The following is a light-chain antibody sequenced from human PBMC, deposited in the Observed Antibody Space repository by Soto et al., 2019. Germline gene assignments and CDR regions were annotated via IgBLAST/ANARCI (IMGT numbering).Light chain of an antibody. CDR1: SSDVGGYNY. J-gene: IGLJ1*01. CDR3: TSYAGGNNV. Sequence: QSALTQPPSASGSPGQSVTISCTGTSSDVGGYNYVSWYQQNPGKVPKLMIYEVNKRPSGVPDRFSGSKSGNTASLTVSGLQAEDEADYYCTSYAGGNNVFGTGTKAPS. CDR2: EVN. V-gene: IGLV2-8*01.